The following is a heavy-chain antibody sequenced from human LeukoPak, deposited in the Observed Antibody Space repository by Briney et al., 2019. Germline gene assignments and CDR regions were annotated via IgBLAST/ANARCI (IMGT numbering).Heavy chain of an antibody. J-gene: IGHJ4*02. CDR3: ARGLKWELPPAFDY. Sequence: GASVKVSCKASGYTFTSYGISWVRQATGQGLEWMGWMNPNSGNTGYAQKFQGRVTMTRNTSISTAYMELSSLRSEDTAVYYCARGLKWELPPAFDYWGQGTLVTVSS. CDR1: GYTFTSYG. V-gene: IGHV1-8*02. CDR2: MNPNSGNT. D-gene: IGHD1-26*01.